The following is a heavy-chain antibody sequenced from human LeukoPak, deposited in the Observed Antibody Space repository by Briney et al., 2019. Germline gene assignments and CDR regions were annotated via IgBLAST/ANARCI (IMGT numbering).Heavy chain of an antibody. Sequence: SETLSLTCTVSGGSISSSSYYWGWIRQPPGKGLEWIGSIYYSGSTYYNPSLKSRVTISVDTSKNQFSLKLSSVTAADTAVYYCASSMVRGVIKGGYWGQGTLVTVSS. J-gene: IGHJ4*02. D-gene: IGHD3-10*01. CDR3: ASSMVRGVIKGGY. CDR2: IYYSGST. V-gene: IGHV4-39*01. CDR1: GGSISSSSYY.